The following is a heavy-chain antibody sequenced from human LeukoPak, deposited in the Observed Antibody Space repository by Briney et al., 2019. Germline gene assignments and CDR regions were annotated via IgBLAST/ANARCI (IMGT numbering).Heavy chain of an antibody. V-gene: IGHV3-74*03. J-gene: IGHJ6*02. CDR1: GFTLSSYW. CDR3: ARAYGMDV. Sequence: PGGSLRLSCAASGFTLSSYWIHWVRQAPPKGPVWVSGIKSDGTITTYADSVKGRFTISRDNAKNTLYLQMNSLRAEVTAMYYCARAYGMDVWGQGTTVTVSS. CDR2: IKSDGTIT.